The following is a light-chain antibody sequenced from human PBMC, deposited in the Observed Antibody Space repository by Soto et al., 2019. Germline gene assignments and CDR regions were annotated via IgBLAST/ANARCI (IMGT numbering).Light chain of an antibody. Sequence: QSSLPQPPSGYGIPGQRVTISCSGSGSSIGTNTVNWYRQLPGTAPKLLIYGNNQRPSGVPDRFSGSKSGTSASLAISGLQSEDEADYYCAAWDGTLNNVLFGGGTKVTVL. J-gene: IGLJ2*01. CDR3: AAWDGTLNNVL. V-gene: IGLV1-44*01. CDR2: GNN. CDR1: GSSIGTNT.